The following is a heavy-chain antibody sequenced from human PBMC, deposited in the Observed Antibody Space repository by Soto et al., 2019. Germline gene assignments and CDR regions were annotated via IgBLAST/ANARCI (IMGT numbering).Heavy chain of an antibody. J-gene: IGHJ4*02. D-gene: IGHD2-8*01. V-gene: IGHV3-72*01. Sequence: EVQLVESGGGLVQPGGSLRLSCAASGFTFSDHYMDWVRQAPGKGLEWVGRTRNKANSYTTEYAASVKGRFTISRDDSKNSLYLQMNSLKTEDTAVYYCARSGYCTNGVCQFDYWGQGTLVTVSS. CDR1: GFTFSDHY. CDR3: ARSGYCTNGVCQFDY. CDR2: TRNKANSYTT.